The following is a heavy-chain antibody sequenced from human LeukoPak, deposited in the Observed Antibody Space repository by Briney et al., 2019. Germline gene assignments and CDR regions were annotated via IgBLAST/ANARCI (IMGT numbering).Heavy chain of an antibody. V-gene: IGHV3-9*01. J-gene: IGHJ6*02. CDR1: GFTLVDYA. Sequence: PARSLTLSCSASGFTLVDYAMHWVRQAQGKGMEWDSGIIWNNYSIGYVDSMKGRFTISRDNEKNFLYLQMDSLREEDTAVYYCAKEARKWSRETQYYGMDVWGQGTTVIVSS. CDR3: AKEARKWSRETQYYGMDV. D-gene: IGHD3-10*01. CDR2: IIWNNYSI.